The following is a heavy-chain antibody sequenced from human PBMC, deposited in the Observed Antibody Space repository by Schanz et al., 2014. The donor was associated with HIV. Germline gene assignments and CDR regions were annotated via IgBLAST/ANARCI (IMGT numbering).Heavy chain of an antibody. J-gene: IGHJ6*02. CDR2: ISWNRGRL. Sequence: EVQLVESGGGLVQPGRSLRLSCAASGFTFDDYAMHWVRQAPGKGLEWVSGISWNRGRLGYGDAVKGRFTVSRDNANNFLYLQMNDLRVEDTAVYYCAKGIMGATEYYYGMDVWGQGTTVTVSS. CDR3: AKGIMGATEYYYGMDV. D-gene: IGHD1-26*01. CDR1: GFTFDDYA. V-gene: IGHV3-9*01.